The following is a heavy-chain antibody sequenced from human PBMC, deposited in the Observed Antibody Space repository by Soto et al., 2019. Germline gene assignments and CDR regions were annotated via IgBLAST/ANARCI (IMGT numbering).Heavy chain of an antibody. J-gene: IGHJ4*02. D-gene: IGHD6-19*01. CDR1: GGSISSYY. V-gene: IGHV4-59*08. Sequence: SETLSLTCTVSGGSISSYYWSWIRQPPGKGLEWIGYIYYSGSTNYNPSLKSRVTISVDTSKNQFSLKLSSVTAAGTAVYYCARHDISVAGTGYWGQGTLVTVSS. CDR2: IYYSGST. CDR3: ARHDISVAGTGY.